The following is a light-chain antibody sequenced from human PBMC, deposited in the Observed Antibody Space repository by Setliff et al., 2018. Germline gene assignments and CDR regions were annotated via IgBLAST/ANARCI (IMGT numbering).Light chain of an antibody. CDR2: DVL. J-gene: IGLJ1*01. CDR3: SSYTSSSTL. Sequence: QSALTQPAPVSGSSGQSITISCTGTSSDVGGYDFASWYQQHPGKAPKLMIFDVLNRPSGVSDRFSGSKSGNTASLTITGLQAEDEADYYCSSYTSSSTLFGTGTKVTVL. V-gene: IGLV2-14*03. CDR1: SSDVGGYDF.